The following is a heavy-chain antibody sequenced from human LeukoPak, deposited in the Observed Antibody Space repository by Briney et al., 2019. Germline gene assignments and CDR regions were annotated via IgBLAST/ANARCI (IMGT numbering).Heavy chain of an antibody. CDR3: AKNWATYYFDY. CDR1: GFTLSRYA. J-gene: IGHJ4*02. Sequence: GGTLRLSCAVSGFTLSRYAMHWVRQAPGKGLEWVAFLQSDGNNRYDADSVKGRFTISRDNSKSTLFLQMSSLRAEDTAVYYCAKNWATYYFDYGGQGTLVTVSS. V-gene: IGHV3-30*02. D-gene: IGHD3-16*01. CDR2: LQSDGNNR.